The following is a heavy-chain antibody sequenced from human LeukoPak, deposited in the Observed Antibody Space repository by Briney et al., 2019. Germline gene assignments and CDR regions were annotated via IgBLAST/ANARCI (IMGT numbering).Heavy chain of an antibody. D-gene: IGHD3-3*01. CDR2: ISAYNGNT. CDR3: AREGDVLRFLEWLLPEDYYYYGMDV. J-gene: IGHJ6*02. Sequence: ASVKVSCKTSGYSFTNYYMHWVRQAPGQGLEWMGWISAYNGNTNYAQKLQGRVTMTTDTSTSTAYMELRSLRSDDTAVYYCAREGDVLRFLEWLLPEDYYYYGMDVWGQGTTVTVSS. CDR1: GYSFTNYY. V-gene: IGHV1-18*04.